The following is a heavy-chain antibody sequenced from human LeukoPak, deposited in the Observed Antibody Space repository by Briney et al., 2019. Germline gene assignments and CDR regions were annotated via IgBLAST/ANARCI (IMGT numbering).Heavy chain of an antibody. Sequence: PGGSLRLSCAASGFTVSSNYMSWVRQAPGKGLEWVSVIYSGGSTYYADSVKGRFTISRDNSKNTLYFQMNSLRAEDTAVYYCARDRYSSGWPADYYYYYGMDVWGQGTTVTVSS. CDR1: GFTVSSNY. CDR2: IYSGGST. CDR3: ARDRYSSGWPADYYYYYGMDV. V-gene: IGHV3-53*01. J-gene: IGHJ6*02. D-gene: IGHD6-19*01.